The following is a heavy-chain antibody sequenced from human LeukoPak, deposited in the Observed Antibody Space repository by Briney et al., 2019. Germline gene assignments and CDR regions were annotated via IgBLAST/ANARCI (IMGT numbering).Heavy chain of an antibody. V-gene: IGHV1-46*01. CDR1: GYTFTSYY. Sequence: ASVKVSCKASGYTFTSYYMHWVRQAPGQGLEWMGIINPSGGSTSYAQKFQGRVTMTRDTSTSAVYMELSSLRSEDTAVYHCARDYSGWYYFDYWGQGTLVTVSS. CDR2: INPSGGST. J-gene: IGHJ4*02. CDR3: ARDYSGWYYFDY. D-gene: IGHD6-19*01.